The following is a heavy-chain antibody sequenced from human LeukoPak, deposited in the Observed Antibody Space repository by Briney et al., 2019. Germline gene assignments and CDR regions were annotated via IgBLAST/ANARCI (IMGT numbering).Heavy chain of an antibody. CDR2: ISYDGSNE. D-gene: IGHD2-21*01. Sequence: GGSLRLSCAASGFTFSSYAMHWVRQAPGKGLEWVAVISYDGSNEYYADSVKGRFTISRDNSKNTLYLQMNSLRAEDTAVYYCARGLIVVVNAIPTGAFDIWGQGTMVTVSS. V-gene: IGHV3-30*04. J-gene: IGHJ3*02. CDR3: ARGLIVVVNAIPTGAFDI. CDR1: GFTFSSYA.